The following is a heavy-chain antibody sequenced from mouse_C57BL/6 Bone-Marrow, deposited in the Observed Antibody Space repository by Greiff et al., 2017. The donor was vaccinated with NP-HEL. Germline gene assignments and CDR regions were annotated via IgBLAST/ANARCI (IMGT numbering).Heavy chain of an antibody. V-gene: IGHV1-76*01. D-gene: IGHD2-4*01. Sequence: VQRVESGAELVRPGASVKLSCKASGYTFTDYYINWVKQRPGQGLEWIARIYPGSGNTYYNEKFKGKATLTAEKSSSTAYMQLSSLTSEDSAVYFCARSRLRRVAWFAYWGQGTLVTVSA. CDR1: GYTFTDYY. J-gene: IGHJ3*01. CDR3: ARSRLRRVAWFAY. CDR2: IYPGSGNT.